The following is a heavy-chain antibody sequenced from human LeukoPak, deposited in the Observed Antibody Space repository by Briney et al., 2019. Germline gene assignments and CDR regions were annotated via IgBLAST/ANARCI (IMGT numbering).Heavy chain of an antibody. CDR3: ARAGIIVVDGTFDY. CDR2: ISSSSSTI. V-gene: IGHV3-48*02. D-gene: IGHD6-13*01. CDR1: GFTFSTYS. Sequence: PGGSLRLSCAASGFTFSTYSMNWVRQAPRKGLEWVSYISSSSSTIYYTDSVKGRFTISRDNAKNSLYLQMNSLRDEDTAVYYCARAGIIVVDGTFDYWGQGTLVTVSS. J-gene: IGHJ4*02.